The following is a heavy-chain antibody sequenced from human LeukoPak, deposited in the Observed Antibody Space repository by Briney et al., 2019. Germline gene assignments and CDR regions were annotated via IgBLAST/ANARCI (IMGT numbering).Heavy chain of an antibody. CDR2: ISPNSGGT. CDR1: GYTFTGYY. Sequence: ASVKVSCKASGYTFTGYYMHWVRQAPGQGLEWMGRISPNSGGTNYVQKFQGRVTMTRDTSISTAYMELSRLRSDDTAVYYCARGGYDFVYYYYGMDVWGQGTTVTVSS. V-gene: IGHV1-2*06. J-gene: IGHJ6*02. CDR3: ARGGYDFVYYYYGMDV. D-gene: IGHD3-3*01.